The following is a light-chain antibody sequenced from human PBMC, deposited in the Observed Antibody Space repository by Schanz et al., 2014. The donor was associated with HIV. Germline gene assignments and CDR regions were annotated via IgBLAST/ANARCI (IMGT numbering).Light chain of an antibody. CDR1: SSDVGGYDF. J-gene: IGLJ1*01. CDR2: EVT. CDR3: SSYAGRYNYFV. Sequence: QSALTQPPSVSGSPGQSVTISCTGTSSDVGGYDFVSWYQQHPGKAPKLMIYEVTKRPLGVPNRFSGSKSGNTASLTVSGLQAEDEADYYCSSYAGRYNYFVFGTGTKLTVL. V-gene: IGLV2-8*01.